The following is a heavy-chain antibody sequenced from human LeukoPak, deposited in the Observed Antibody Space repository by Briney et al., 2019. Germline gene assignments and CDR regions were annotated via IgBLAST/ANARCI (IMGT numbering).Heavy chain of an antibody. J-gene: IGHJ4*02. CDR1: GLNFNNYA. Sequence: AGGSLRLSCADSGLNFNNYAMSWVRQAPGKGLEWVSAISNDGGTTYYIDSVKGRFTISRDNSKNTLYLEMNSLRADDTGVYYCAKDLMRDRWFGESWGQGTLVTVSS. V-gene: IGHV3-23*01. CDR3: AKDLMRDRWFGES. CDR2: ISNDGGTT. D-gene: IGHD3-10*01.